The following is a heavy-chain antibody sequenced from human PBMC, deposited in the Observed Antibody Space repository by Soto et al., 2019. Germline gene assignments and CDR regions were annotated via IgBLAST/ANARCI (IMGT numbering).Heavy chain of an antibody. J-gene: IGHJ4*02. CDR2: IIPIFGTA. CDR3: ARSGRGCSGYAGY. V-gene: IGHV1-69*12. CDR1: GGTFSSYA. D-gene: IGHD6-19*01. Sequence: QVQLVQSGAEVKKPGSSVKVSCKASGGTFSSYASSRVRHAPGQGLEWMGGIIPIFGTANYAQKLQGRVTITADESTSTAYMELSSLRSEDTAVYYCARSGRGCSGYAGYWGQGTLVTVSS.